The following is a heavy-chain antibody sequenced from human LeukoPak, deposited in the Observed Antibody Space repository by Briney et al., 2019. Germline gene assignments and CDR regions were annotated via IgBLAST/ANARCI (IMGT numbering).Heavy chain of an antibody. J-gene: IGHJ3*02. V-gene: IGHV4-59*01. Sequence: SETLSLTCTVSGASISSSYWSWIRQPPGKGLEWIGYIYHSGGTDYNPSLKSRVSMSVDTSKKQFALKLTSVTAADTAVYYCARELAVAGGDALDIWGLGTTVTVSA. CDR1: GASISSSY. CDR3: ARELAVAGGDALDI. CDR2: IYHSGGT. D-gene: IGHD6-19*01.